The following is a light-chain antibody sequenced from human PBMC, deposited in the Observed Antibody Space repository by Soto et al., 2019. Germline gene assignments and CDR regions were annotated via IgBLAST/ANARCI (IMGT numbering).Light chain of an antibody. J-gene: IGKJ4*01. Sequence: AIRMTQSPSSFSASTGDRVTITCRASQGISSYLAWYQQKPGKAPKLLIYAASTLQSGVPSRFSGSGSGTEFSLTITSLQPEDFATYYCLQDFNYPLTFGGGTKVDIK. V-gene: IGKV1-8*01. CDR1: QGISSY. CDR2: AAS. CDR3: LQDFNYPLT.